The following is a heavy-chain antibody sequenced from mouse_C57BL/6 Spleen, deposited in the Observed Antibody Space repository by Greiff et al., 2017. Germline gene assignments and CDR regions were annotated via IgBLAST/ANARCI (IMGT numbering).Heavy chain of an antibody. CDR2: INPNYGTT. CDR1: GYSFTDYN. V-gene: IGHV1-39*01. J-gene: IGHJ4*01. D-gene: IGHD1-1*01. Sequence: VQLKESGPELVKPGASVKISCKASGYSFTDYNMNWVKQSNGKSLEWIGVINPNYGTTSYNQKFKGKATLTVDQSSSTAYMQLNSLTSEDSAVYYFATYYYGSRDYAMDYWGQGTSGTVAS. CDR3: ATYYYGSRDYAMDY.